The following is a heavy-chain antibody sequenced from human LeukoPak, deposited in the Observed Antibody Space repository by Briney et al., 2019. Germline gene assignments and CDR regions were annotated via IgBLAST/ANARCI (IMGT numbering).Heavy chain of an antibody. V-gene: IGHV3-23*01. J-gene: IGHJ4*02. CDR3: ANMRAYCSGGSCSNDY. Sequence: PGGSLRLSCAASGFTFSSYDMSWVRQAPGKGLEWVSAISGSGGSTYYADSVKGRFTISRDNSKNTLYLQMNSLRAEDTAVYYCANMRAYCSGGSCSNDYWGQGTLVTVSS. CDR2: ISGSGGST. CDR1: GFTFSSYD. D-gene: IGHD2-15*01.